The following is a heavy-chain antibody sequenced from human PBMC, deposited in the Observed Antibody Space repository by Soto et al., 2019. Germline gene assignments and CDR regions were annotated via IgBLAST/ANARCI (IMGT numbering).Heavy chain of an antibody. Sequence: GGSLRLSCAASGFTFSSYGMHWVRQAPGKGLEWVAVISYDGSNKYYADSVRGRFTISRDNSKNTLYLQMNSLRAEDTAVYYCAKDLWDIVVVPAAIDPSSLRTYYYGMDVWGQGTTVTVYS. V-gene: IGHV3-30*18. D-gene: IGHD2-2*01. CDR3: AKDLWDIVVVPAAIDPSSLRTYYYGMDV. J-gene: IGHJ6*02. CDR2: ISYDGSNK. CDR1: GFTFSSYG.